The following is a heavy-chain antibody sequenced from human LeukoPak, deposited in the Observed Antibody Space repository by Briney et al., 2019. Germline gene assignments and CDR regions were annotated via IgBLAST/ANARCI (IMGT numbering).Heavy chain of an antibody. V-gene: IGHV2-26*01. Sequence: SGPVLVKPTETLMLTWTVWGFPLSNARVGVTWIRQPPGKALEWLAHVFSNDEKSYSTSLKSRLTISKDTSKSQVVLTMTNMDPGDTSTYYCAQIAYCYHGDSYSLPSYYYMDVWGKGTTVTVSS. CDR1: GFPLSNARVG. J-gene: IGHJ6*03. CDR2: VFSNDEK. CDR3: AQIAYCYHGDSYSLPSYYYMDV. D-gene: IGHD2-21*01.